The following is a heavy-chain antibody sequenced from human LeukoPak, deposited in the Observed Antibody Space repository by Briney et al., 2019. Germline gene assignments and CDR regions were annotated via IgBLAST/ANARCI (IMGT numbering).Heavy chain of an antibody. D-gene: IGHD5-12*01. J-gene: IGHJ4*02. CDR2: ISGSGGST. CDR1: GFTFSSYA. Sequence: HPGGSLRLSCAASGFTFSSYAMSWVRQAPGKGLEWVSAISGSGGSTYYADSVKGRFTISRDNSKNTLYLQMNSLRAEDTAVYYCAKLPTVSGYDSSYFDYWGQGTLVTVSS. CDR3: AKLPTVSGYDSSYFDY. V-gene: IGHV3-23*01.